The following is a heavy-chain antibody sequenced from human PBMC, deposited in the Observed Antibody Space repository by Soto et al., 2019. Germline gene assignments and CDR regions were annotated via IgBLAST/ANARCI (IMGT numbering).Heavy chain of an antibody. CDR2: IYYSGRS. Sequence: SETLSLTCTVSGGSITSSSYYWGWIRQPPGKGLEWIGGIYYSGRSYYNPSLKSRVTMSVDTSKNQFSLTLNSVTAADAAVYYRARKRTTVVTQAYFDHWGQGTLVTVSS. J-gene: IGHJ4*02. V-gene: IGHV4-39*01. CDR3: ARKRTTVVTQAYFDH. CDR1: GGSITSSSYY. D-gene: IGHD4-17*01.